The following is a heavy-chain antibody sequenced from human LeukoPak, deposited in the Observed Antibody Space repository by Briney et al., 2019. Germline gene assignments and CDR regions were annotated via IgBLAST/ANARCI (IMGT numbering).Heavy chain of an antibody. CDR1: EFTFSTYS. V-gene: IGHV3-21*01. CDR3: ARAYSATYGLGYYYMDV. CDR2: ISSSSSYI. J-gene: IGHJ6*03. Sequence: PGGSLRLSCAASEFTFSTYSMNWVRQAPGKGLEWVSSISSSSSYIYYADSVKGRFTISRDNAKKSLYLQMNSLRAEDTAVYFCARAYSATYGLGYYYMDVWGKGTTVTVSS. D-gene: IGHD3-10*01.